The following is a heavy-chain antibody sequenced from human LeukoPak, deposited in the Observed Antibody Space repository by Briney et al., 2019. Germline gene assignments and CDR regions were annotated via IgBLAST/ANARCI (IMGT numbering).Heavy chain of an antibody. Sequence: ASVRVSCKASGYTFTTSYINWVRQAPGQGLEWMGWVSAYNGKTSYAQKFQSRVTMTTDSSTNTAYMDLTSLRSDDTAVYYCARGGTYYPCIDYWGQGTQVTVSS. V-gene: IGHV1-18*01. CDR3: ARGGTYYPCIDY. J-gene: IGHJ4*02. D-gene: IGHD1-26*01. CDR2: VSAYNGKT. CDR1: GYTFTTSY.